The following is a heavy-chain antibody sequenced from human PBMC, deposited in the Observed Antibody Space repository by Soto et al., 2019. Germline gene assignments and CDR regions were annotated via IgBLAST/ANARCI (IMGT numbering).Heavy chain of an antibody. CDR1: GGSFSGYY. CDR2: INHSGST. V-gene: IGHV4-34*01. CDR3: ARANRVEITMVRGVNATRSKNYYYYGMDV. Sequence: SETLSLTCAVYGGSFSGYYWSWIRQPPGKGLEWIGEINHSGSTNYNPSLKSRVTISVDTSKNQFSLKLSSATAADTAVYYCARANRVEITMVRGVNATRSKNYYYYGMDVWGQGTTVTVSS. D-gene: IGHD3-10*01. J-gene: IGHJ6*02.